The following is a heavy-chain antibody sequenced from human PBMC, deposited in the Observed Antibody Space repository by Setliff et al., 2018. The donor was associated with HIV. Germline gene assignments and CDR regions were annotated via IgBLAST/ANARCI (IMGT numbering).Heavy chain of an antibody. D-gene: IGHD3-9*01. CDR3: ARGLTYYDILGY. V-gene: IGHV4-34*01. Sequence: SETLSLTCTVSGGSISSYYWSWIRQPPGKGLEWIGEIIGHSGGTNYNPSLKSRVTISVDTSKNQFSLKLSSVTAADTAVYYCARGLTYYDILGYWGQGTLVTVSS. CDR2: IIGHSGGT. J-gene: IGHJ1*01. CDR1: GGSISSYY.